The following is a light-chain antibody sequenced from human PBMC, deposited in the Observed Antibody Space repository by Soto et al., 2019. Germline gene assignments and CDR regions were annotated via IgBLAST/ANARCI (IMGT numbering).Light chain of an antibody. CDR2: DAS. CDR1: QSVSSY. V-gene: IGKV3-11*01. CDR3: QQRSNWRRT. J-gene: IGKJ1*01. Sequence: EIVLTQSPATLSLSPGERATLSCRASQSVSSYLAWYQQKPGQAPRLLIYDASNRATGIPARFSGSGSGTDFTLTISSLEPEDFEVYYCQQRSNWRRTFGRGTKVDIX.